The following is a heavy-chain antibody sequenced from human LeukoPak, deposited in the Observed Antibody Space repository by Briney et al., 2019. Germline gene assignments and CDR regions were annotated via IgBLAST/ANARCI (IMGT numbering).Heavy chain of an antibody. D-gene: IGHD3-22*01. CDR3: ARSMYYYDSSGFYSDY. J-gene: IGHJ4*02. CDR2: IYTTGST. V-gene: IGHV4-59*10. Sequence: SETLSLTCAVYGGSFSGYYWSWIRQPAGKGLEWIGRIYTTGSTNYNPSLKSRVTMSVDTSKNQFSLKLSSVTAADTAVYYCARSMYYYDSSGFYSDYWGQGTLVTVSS. CDR1: GGSFSGYY.